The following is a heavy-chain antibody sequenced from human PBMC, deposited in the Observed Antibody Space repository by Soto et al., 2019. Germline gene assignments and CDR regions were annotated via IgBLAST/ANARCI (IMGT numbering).Heavy chain of an antibody. CDR2: FDPEDGET. CDR3: ATVFGRGGSFPMLFDY. Sequence: ASVKVSCKVSGYTLTELSMHWVRQAPGKGLEWMGGFDPEDGETIYAQKFQGRVTMTEDTSTDTAYMELSSLRSEDTAVYYCATVFGRGGSFPMLFDYWGQGTLVTVPQ. V-gene: IGHV1-24*01. CDR1: GYTLTELS. D-gene: IGHD3-10*01. J-gene: IGHJ4*02.